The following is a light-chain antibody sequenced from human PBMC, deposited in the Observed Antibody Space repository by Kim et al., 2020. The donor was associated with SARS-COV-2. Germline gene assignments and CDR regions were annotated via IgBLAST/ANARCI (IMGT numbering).Light chain of an antibody. CDR2: GGS. Sequence: VSPGERVTLPCRSTMRVNDNLAWYQQKPGQPPRLLVYGGSVTPTYIPARFSGSGSKTEYTLTVTSLQSEDFAIYYCQQYDEWPWTFGQGTKVDIK. CDR1: MRVNDN. V-gene: IGKV3-15*01. CDR3: QQYDEWPWT. J-gene: IGKJ1*01.